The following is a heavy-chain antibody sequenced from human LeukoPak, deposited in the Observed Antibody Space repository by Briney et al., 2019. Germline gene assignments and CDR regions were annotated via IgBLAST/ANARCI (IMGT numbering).Heavy chain of an antibody. J-gene: IGHJ4*02. D-gene: IGHD3-16*01. Sequence: ASVKVSCKASGYTFTGYYIHWVRQAPGQGLEWMGWINPKSGGTKYAQKFQGRVTMTRNTSISTAYVDLRSLTSDDTAVYYCARDQGDYYFDYWDQGILVTVSS. CDR1: GYTFTGYY. V-gene: IGHV1-2*02. CDR3: ARDQGDYYFDY. CDR2: INPKSGGT.